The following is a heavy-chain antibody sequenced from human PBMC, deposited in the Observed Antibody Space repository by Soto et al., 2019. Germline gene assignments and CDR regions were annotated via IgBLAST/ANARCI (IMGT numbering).Heavy chain of an antibody. CDR1: GFTFSNFW. J-gene: IGHJ5*01. CDR3: ATDSWGYSYGADS. V-gene: IGHV3-7*04. D-gene: IGHD5-18*01. CDR2: IKQDESEK. Sequence: EVQLVESGGGLVQPGGSLRLSCAASGFTFSNFWMTWVRQAPGKGLEWVANIKQDESEKYYVGSVKGRFTISRDNAKNSLYLQMNDLRLEDTAVYYCATDSWGYSYGADSWGQGTLVTVSS.